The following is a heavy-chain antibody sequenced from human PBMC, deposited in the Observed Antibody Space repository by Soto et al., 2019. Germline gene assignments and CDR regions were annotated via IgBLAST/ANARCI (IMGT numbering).Heavy chain of an antibody. V-gene: IGHV4-30-4*01. D-gene: IGHD7-27*01. Sequence: QVQLQESGPRLVSPSQTLSLTCTVSGGSISSAAYCWSWIRQSPDKGLEWIGHIYDGGTTYSSPSLKGRVTISADTSETQFSLKLSSGSAADTAVYYCARGPAGDKIDYWGQGIQVNVSS. CDR2: IYDGGTT. CDR1: GGSISSAAYC. CDR3: ARGPAGDKIDY. J-gene: IGHJ4*02.